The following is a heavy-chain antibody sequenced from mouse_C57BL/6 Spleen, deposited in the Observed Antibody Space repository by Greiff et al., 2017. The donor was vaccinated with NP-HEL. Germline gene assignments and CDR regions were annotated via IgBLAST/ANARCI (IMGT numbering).Heavy chain of an antibody. D-gene: IGHD1-1*01. CDR2: IHPNSGST. V-gene: IGHV1-64*01. Sequence: QVQLQQPGAELVKPGASVKLSCKASGYTFTSYCMHWVKQRPGQGLEWIGMIHPNSGSTNYNEKFKSKATLTVDKSSSTAYMQLSSLTSEDSAVYYCARREITTVVAHWGQGTLVTVSA. CDR3: ARREITTVVAH. J-gene: IGHJ3*01. CDR1: GYTFTSYC.